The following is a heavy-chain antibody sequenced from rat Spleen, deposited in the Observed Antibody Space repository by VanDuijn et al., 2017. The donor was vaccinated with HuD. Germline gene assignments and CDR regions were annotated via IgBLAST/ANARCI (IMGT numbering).Heavy chain of an antibody. CDR2: LSYVVTST. Sequence: EVKLVESGGGLVQPGRSLKLSCVASGFTFSNYGMAWVRQAPTKGLEWVATLSYVVTSTYYRDSVKGRFTIPRDNAKSTLYLQMDSLRSEDTATYYCARESWGYGGYSRDVMDAWGQGASVTVSS. CDR3: ARESWGYGGYSRDVMDA. CDR1: GFTFSNYG. J-gene: IGHJ4*01. V-gene: IGHV5-29*01. D-gene: IGHD1-11*01.